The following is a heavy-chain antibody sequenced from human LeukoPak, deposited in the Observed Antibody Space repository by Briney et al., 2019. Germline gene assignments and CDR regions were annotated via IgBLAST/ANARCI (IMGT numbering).Heavy chain of an antibody. CDR3: ASGRTTVTTEDYYYYYMDV. CDR1: GFTFSSYS. Sequence: GGSLRLSCAASGFTFSSYSMNWVRQAPGKGLEWVSSISSSSSYIYYADSVKGRFTISRDNAKNSLYLQMNSLRAEDTAVYYCASGRTTVTTEDYYYYYMDVWGKGTTVTVSS. J-gene: IGHJ6*03. CDR2: ISSSSSYI. D-gene: IGHD4-11*01. V-gene: IGHV3-21*01.